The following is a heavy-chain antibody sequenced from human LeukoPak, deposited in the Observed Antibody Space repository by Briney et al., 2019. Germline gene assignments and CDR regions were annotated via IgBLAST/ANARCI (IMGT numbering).Heavy chain of an antibody. Sequence: SETLSLTCTVSGGSISSSSYYWGWIRQPPGKGLEWIGSIYYSGSTYYNPSLKSRVTISVDTSKNQFSLKLSSVTAADTAAYYCARDEGYDAPFDPWGRGTLVTVSS. CDR1: GGSISSSSYY. D-gene: IGHD5-12*01. J-gene: IGHJ5*02. V-gene: IGHV4-39*07. CDR3: ARDEGYDAPFDP. CDR2: IYYSGST.